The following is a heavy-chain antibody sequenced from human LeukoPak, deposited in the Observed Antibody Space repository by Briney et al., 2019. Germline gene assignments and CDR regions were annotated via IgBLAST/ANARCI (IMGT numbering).Heavy chain of an antibody. CDR1: GYTLSEYG. Sequence: ASVKVSCKASGYTLSEYGISWVRQAPGQGLEWVGWITTYNGEKIYSQKLQGRVTMTTDTSSGTYYMELRNLRSDDTAIYYCARDCSNGVCYPRDYWGQGTLVIVSS. J-gene: IGHJ4*02. CDR3: ARDCSNGVCYPRDY. D-gene: IGHD2-8*01. V-gene: IGHV1-18*01. CDR2: ITTYNGEK.